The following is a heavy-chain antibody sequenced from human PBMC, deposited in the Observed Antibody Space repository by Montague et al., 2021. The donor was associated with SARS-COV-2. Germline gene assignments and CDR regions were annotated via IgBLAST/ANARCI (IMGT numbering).Heavy chain of an antibody. CDR2: IYNNGST. CDR1: GGSTSSYY. D-gene: IGHD2-21*02. V-gene: IGHV4-59*07. J-gene: IGHJ6*02. CDR3: ARGGGDSADYYYYAMDV. Sequence: SDTLSLTCTVSGGSTSSYYWSWIRQPPGKGLQWIGYIYNNGSTNCNTSLKSRVTLSIDTSKNQFSLKLTSVTAADTAAYYCARGGGDSADYYYYAMDVWGQGTTVTVSS.